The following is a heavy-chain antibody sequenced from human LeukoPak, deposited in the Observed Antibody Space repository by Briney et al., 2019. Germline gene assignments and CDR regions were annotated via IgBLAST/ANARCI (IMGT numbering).Heavy chain of an antibody. CDR1: GFTFSSYA. CDR2: ISGSGDST. J-gene: IGHJ4*02. Sequence: GGSLRLSCAASGFTFSSYALSWVRQTPEKGLEWVSAISGSGDSTYYANSVKGRSTISRDNSMNTLFLQMNSLRAEDTAVYYCARDNGGYNYDFWGQGTLVTVSS. D-gene: IGHD5-24*01. CDR3: ARDNGGYNYDF. V-gene: IGHV3-23*01.